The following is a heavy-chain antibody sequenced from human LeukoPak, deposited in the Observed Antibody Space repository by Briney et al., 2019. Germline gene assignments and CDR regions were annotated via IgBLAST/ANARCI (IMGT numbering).Heavy chain of an antibody. D-gene: IGHD7-27*01. V-gene: IGHV6-1*01. CDR1: GDSVSSNSAA. CDR2: TYYRSKWYN. CDR3: ARDVTGDLKLDY. J-gene: IGHJ4*02. Sequence: SQTLSLTCAISGDSVSSNSAAWNWIRQPPSRGLEWLVRTYYRSKWYNNYAISVKSRITINPDTSKNQFSLQLNSVTPEDTAIYYCARDVTGDLKLDYWGQGTLVTVSS.